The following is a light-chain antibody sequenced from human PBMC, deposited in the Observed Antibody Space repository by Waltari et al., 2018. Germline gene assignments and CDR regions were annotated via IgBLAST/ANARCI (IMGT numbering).Light chain of an antibody. CDR2: GTS. Sequence: EIVLTQSPGTLSLSPGERATLSCRASQNISSTSLAWYQQKTGQAPRLLIYGTSSRATGIPNRFSGGGSGTDFTLTISRLEPEDFAVYYCQQYGSSPLYTFGQGTKLEIK. CDR3: QQYGSSPLYT. J-gene: IGKJ2*01. V-gene: IGKV3-20*01. CDR1: QNISSTS.